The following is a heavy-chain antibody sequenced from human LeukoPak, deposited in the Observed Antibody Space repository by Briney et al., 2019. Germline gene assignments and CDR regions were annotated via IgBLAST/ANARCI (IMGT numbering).Heavy chain of an antibody. V-gene: IGHV3-21*01. J-gene: IGHJ3*02. CDR2: ISSSSSYI. CDR3: ARAEYQLEAFDI. D-gene: IGHD2-2*01. Sequence: PGGSLRLSCAASGFTFSSYAMSWVRQAPGKGLEWVSSISSSSSYIYYADSVKGRFTISRDNAKNSLYLQMNSLRAEDTAVYYCARAEYQLEAFDIWGQGTMVTVSS. CDR1: GFTFSSYA.